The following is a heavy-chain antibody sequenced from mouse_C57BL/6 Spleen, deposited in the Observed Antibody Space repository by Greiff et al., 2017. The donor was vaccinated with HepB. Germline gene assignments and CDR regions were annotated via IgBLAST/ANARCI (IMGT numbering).Heavy chain of an antibody. CDR1: GFTFSSYA. Sequence: EVKLMESGGGLVKPGGSLKLSCAASGFTFSSYAMSWVRQTPEKRLEWVATISDGGSYTYYPDNVKGRFTISRDNAKNNLYLQMSHLKSEDTAMYYCARVRYYFDYWGQGTTLTVSS. J-gene: IGHJ2*01. CDR2: ISDGGSYT. V-gene: IGHV5-4*03. D-gene: IGHD1-1*01. CDR3: ARVRYYFDY.